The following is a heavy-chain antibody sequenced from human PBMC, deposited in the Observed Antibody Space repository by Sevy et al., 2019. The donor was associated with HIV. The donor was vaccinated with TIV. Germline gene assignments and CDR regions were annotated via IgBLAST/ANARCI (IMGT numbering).Heavy chain of an antibody. Sequence: SETLSLTCTVSGGSISSFYWSWIRQPPGKGLEWIGYIEYSGRTNSNPSLKSRVTISVDTSKNQFSLKLNSVTAVDTAVYYCARNYYGSGRAIGYWGQRTLVTVSS. V-gene: IGHV4-59*01. CDR3: ARNYYGSGRAIGY. J-gene: IGHJ4*02. CDR2: IEYSGRT. CDR1: GGSISSFY. D-gene: IGHD3-10*01.